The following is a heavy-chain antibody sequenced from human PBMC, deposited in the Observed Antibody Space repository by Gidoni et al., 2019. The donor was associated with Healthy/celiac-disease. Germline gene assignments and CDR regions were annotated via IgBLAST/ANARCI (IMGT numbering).Heavy chain of an antibody. CDR3: ARLAPTMGGIAVAAPDY. J-gene: IGHJ4*02. CDR1: GCSISSSSYY. Sequence: QLQLQESGPGLVKPSANLSLTCTVSGCSISSSSYYWGWIRQPPGKGLEWIGSIYYSGSTYYNPSLKSRVTISVDTSKNQFSLKLSSVTAADTAVYYCARLAPTMGGIAVAAPDYWGQGTLVTVSS. V-gene: IGHV4-39*01. CDR2: IYYSGST. D-gene: IGHD6-19*01.